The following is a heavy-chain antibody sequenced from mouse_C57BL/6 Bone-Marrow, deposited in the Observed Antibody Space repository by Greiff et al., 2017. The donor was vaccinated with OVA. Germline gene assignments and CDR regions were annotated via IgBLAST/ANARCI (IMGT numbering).Heavy chain of an antibody. CDR3: ATPLYYVSSFGAMDY. Sequence: EVQLQQSGAELVRPGSSVKMSCKTPGYTFTSYGINWVKQRPGQGLEWIGYIYIGNGYTEYTEKFKGKATLTSDTTSSTAYMQLSSLTSEDSAIYFCATPLYYVSSFGAMDYWGQGTSVTVSS. CDR2: IYIGNGYT. V-gene: IGHV1-58*01. D-gene: IGHD1-1*01. CDR1: GYTFTSYG. J-gene: IGHJ4*01.